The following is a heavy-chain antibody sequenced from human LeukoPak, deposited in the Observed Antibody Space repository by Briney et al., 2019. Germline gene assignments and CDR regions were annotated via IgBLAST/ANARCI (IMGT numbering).Heavy chain of an antibody. D-gene: IGHD3-22*01. Sequence: GGSLRLSCAASGFTFSSYSMNWVRQAPGEGLEWVSSISSSSSYIYYADSAKGRFTISRDNAKNSLYLQMNSLRAEDTAVYYCARDPADYYDSKGYWGQGTLVTVSS. J-gene: IGHJ4*02. CDR2: ISSSSSYI. CDR3: ARDPADYYDSKGY. V-gene: IGHV3-21*01. CDR1: GFTFSSYS.